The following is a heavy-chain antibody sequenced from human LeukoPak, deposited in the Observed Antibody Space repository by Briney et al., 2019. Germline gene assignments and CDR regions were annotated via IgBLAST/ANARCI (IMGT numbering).Heavy chain of an antibody. CDR1: GFTFGDYA. V-gene: IGHV3-49*03. CDR3: TRDKAYSSGWYAVDSWFDP. CDR2: IRSKAYGGTT. Sequence: GGSPRLSCTASGFTFGDYAMSWFRQAPGKGLEWVGFIRSKAYGGTTEYAASVKGRFTISRDDSKSIAYLQMNSLKTEDTAVYYCTRDKAYSSGWYAVDSWFDPWGQGTLVTVSS. D-gene: IGHD6-19*01. J-gene: IGHJ5*02.